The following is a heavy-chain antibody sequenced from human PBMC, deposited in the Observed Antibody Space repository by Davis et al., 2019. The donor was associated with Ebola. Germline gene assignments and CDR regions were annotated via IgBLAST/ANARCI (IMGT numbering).Heavy chain of an antibody. CDR2: IWYDGSNK. CDR1: GFTFSSYG. J-gene: IGHJ3*02. V-gene: IGHV3-33*01. Sequence: PGGSLRLSCAASGFTFSSYGMHWVRQAPGKGLEWVAVIWYDGSNKYYADSVKGRFTISRDNSKNTLYLQMNSLRAEDTAVYYCARGGGLSGYPKEDAFDIWGQGTMVTVSS. CDR3: ARGGGLSGYPKEDAFDI. D-gene: IGHD3-22*01.